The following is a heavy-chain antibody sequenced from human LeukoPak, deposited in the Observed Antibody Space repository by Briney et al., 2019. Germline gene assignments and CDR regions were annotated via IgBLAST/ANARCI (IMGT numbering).Heavy chain of an antibody. Sequence: PGGSLRLSCTASGFTFGDYTITWIRQAPGRGLEWVGFIRNKADGGTPGYAASVKGRFTISRDDSKNIAYLQMNSLKTDDTAVYYCTRDPPTRYWGQGTLVSVSS. CDR2: IRNKADGGTP. CDR3: TRDPPTRY. J-gene: IGHJ4*02. D-gene: IGHD1-26*01. CDR1: GFTFGDYT. V-gene: IGHV3-49*03.